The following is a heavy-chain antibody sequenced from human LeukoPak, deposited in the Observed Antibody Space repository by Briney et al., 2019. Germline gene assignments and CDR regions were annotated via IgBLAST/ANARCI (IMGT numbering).Heavy chain of an antibody. CDR2: INPSGGST. CDR3: ARGYDFWNGYYKRSGYYYMDV. Sequence: ASVKVSCKASGYSFTSYYMHWVRQAPGQGLEWMGIINPSGGSTSYAQKFQGRVTMTRDMSTSTVYMELSSLRSEDTAVYYCARGYDFWNGYYKRSGYYYMDVWGKGTTVTVSS. CDR1: GYSFTSYY. J-gene: IGHJ6*03. V-gene: IGHV1-46*01. D-gene: IGHD3-3*01.